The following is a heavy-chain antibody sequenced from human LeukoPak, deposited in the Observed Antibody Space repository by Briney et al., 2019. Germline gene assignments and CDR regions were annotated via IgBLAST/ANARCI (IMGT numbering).Heavy chain of an antibody. J-gene: IGHJ6*02. CDR2: IYYDGST. Sequence: SETLSLTCTVPGGSISSYYWNWIRQPPGKGLEWIGYIYYDGSTNYNPSLKSRVTISLDTSKNQFSLKLTSVTAADTAIYYCARDRYLLGDYGMDVWGQGTTVTVSS. V-gene: IGHV4-59*01. CDR3: ARDRYLLGDYGMDV. D-gene: IGHD3-16*01. CDR1: GGSISSYY.